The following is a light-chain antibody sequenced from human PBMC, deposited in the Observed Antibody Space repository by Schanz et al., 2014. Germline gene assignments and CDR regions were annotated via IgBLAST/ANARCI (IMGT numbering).Light chain of an antibody. J-gene: IGLJ3*02. V-gene: IGLV2-23*02. CDR3: CSYAGTYTWV. Sequence: QSALTQPASVSGSPGQSITISCTGPSSDVGSYNLVSWYQQHPGKAPKLIIYEVTKRPSGVPDRFSGSKSGNTASLTISGLQAEDEADYYCCSYAGTYTWVFGGGTKLTVL. CDR2: EVT. CDR1: SSDVGSYNL.